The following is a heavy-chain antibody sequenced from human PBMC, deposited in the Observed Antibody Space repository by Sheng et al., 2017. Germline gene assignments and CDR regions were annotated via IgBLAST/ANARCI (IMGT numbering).Heavy chain of an antibody. D-gene: IGHD3-10*01. CDR2: ISSSSSYI. Sequence: EVQLVESGGGLVKPGGSLRLSCAASGFTFSSYSMNWVRQAPGKGLEWVSSISSSSSYIYYADSVKGRFTISRDNAKNSLYLQMNSLRAEDTAVYYCARENTFRELPLDYWGQGTLVTVSS. CDR3: ARENTFRELPLDY. J-gene: IGHJ4*02. CDR1: GFTFSSYS. V-gene: IGHV3-21*01.